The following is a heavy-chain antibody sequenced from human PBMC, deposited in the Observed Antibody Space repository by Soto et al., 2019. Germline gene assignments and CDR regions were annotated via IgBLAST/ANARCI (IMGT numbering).Heavy chain of an antibody. V-gene: IGHV3-64D*06. CDR2: ISSNGDST. CDR3: VHPRSTVQIPPT. J-gene: IGHJ5*02. CDR1: GFTFSMFS. D-gene: IGHD4-17*01. Sequence: GGSLRLSWSASGFTFSMFSMHWVRQAPGKGLEYVSGISSNGDSTYYADSVKGRFTISRDNSKNTLYLQMSRLRAVDTAVYYCVHPRSTVQIPPTWGQGTLVTVSS.